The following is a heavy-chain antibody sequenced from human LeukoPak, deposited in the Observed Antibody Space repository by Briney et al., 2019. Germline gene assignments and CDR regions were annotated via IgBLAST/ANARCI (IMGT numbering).Heavy chain of an antibody. Sequence: PGGSLRLSCAASGFTFSSYAMHWVRQAPGKGLEWVAVISYDGSNKYYADSVKGRFTISRDNSKNTLYLQMNSLRAEDTAVYYCARGQGRIPYNRFDPWGQGTLVTVSS. D-gene: IGHD2-2*02. J-gene: IGHJ5*02. V-gene: IGHV3-30*01. CDR2: ISYDGSNK. CDR3: ARGQGRIPYNRFDP. CDR1: GFTFSSYA.